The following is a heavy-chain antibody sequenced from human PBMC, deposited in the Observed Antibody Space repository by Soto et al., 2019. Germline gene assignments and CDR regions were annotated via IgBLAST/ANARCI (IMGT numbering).Heavy chain of an antibody. CDR3: AKVSEIGAAAGYFDY. J-gene: IGHJ4*02. CDR1: GFTFDDYA. V-gene: IGHV3-9*01. D-gene: IGHD6-13*01. CDR2: ISWNSYSI. Sequence: EVQLVESGGGLVQPGRSLRLSCAASGFTFDDYAMDWVRQAPGKGLEWVSGISWNSYSIGYVDSVKGRFTISRDNDKNSLYLPMNSLRAEDTALYYCAKVSEIGAAAGYFDYWGQGALVTVSS.